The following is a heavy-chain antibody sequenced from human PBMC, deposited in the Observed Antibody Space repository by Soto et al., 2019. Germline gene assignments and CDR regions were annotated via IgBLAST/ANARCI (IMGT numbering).Heavy chain of an antibody. CDR3: ARGQRFSDWFDP. D-gene: IGHD3-3*01. CDR2: DYSSGGT. Sequence: PSETLSLTCTVSGGSMSGFYWTWIRHPAGKGLEWIGRDYSSGGTHYSPSLKSRVTISLDTSKNQFSLRLLSVTDADTAVYFCARGQRFSDWFDPWGQGTLVTVSS. V-gene: IGHV4-4*07. J-gene: IGHJ5*02. CDR1: GGSMSGFY.